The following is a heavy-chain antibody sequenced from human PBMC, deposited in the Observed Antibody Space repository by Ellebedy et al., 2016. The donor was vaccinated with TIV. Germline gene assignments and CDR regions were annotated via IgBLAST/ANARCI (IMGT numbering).Heavy chain of an antibody. J-gene: IGHJ4*02. V-gene: IGHV3-23*01. CDR1: GFTFSTYP. CDR2: ISANGGTT. D-gene: IGHD5-18*01. Sequence: PGGSLRLSCAASGFTFSTYPMNWVRQAPGKGLEWVSIISANGGTTYYADSVKGRFTISRDNSKNTLYLQMNSLRPEDTAIYYCAKVNTTMVTVFSYIENWGQGTLVTVSS. CDR3: AKVNTTMVTVFSYIEN.